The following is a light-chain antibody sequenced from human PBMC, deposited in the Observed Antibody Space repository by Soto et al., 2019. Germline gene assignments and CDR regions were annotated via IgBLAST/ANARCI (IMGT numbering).Light chain of an antibody. CDR3: QQHDNSPLT. CDR1: QSVSSSY. J-gene: IGKJ4*01. Sequence: DIGLTQSPGTLSLSPGERAALSCRASQSVSSSYLAWYQQKPGQAPRLLIYGASNRATGIPDRFSGSGSGTDFTLTISRLEPEDFAVYYCQQHDNSPLTFGGGTKVDIK. V-gene: IGKV3-20*01. CDR2: GAS.